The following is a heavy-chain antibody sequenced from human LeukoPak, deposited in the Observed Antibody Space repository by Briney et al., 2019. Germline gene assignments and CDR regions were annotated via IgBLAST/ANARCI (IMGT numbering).Heavy chain of an antibody. Sequence: PSETLSLTCTVSGGSISSYYWSWIRQPPGKGLEWIGYVYNSGSTNYNPSLKSRVTISVDTSKNQFSLKLSSVTAADTAVYYRARFARGWFDPWGQGTLVTVSS. J-gene: IGHJ5*02. CDR1: GGSISSYY. CDR2: VYNSGST. V-gene: IGHV4-59*01. CDR3: ARFARGWFDP.